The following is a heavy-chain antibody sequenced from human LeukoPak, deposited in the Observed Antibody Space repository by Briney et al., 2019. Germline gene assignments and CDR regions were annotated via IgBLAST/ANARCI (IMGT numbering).Heavy chain of an antibody. J-gene: IGHJ4*02. V-gene: IGHV3-23*01. D-gene: IGHD3-10*01. Sequence: GGSLRLSCAASGFTFSSYAMSWVRQAPGEGLEWVSAISGSGGSTYYADSVKGRFTISRDNSKNTLYLQMNSLRAEDTAVYYCANTPSGGQGDYWGQGTLVTVSS. CDR2: ISGSGGST. CDR1: GFTFSSYA. CDR3: ANTPSGGQGDY.